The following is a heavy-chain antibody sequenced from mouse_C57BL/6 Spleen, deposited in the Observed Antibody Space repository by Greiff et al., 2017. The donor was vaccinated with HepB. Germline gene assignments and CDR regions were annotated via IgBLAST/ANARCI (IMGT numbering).Heavy chain of an antibody. CDR2: ISDGGSYT. D-gene: IGHD4-1*01. Sequence: EVKLVESGGGLVKPGGSLKLSCAASGFTFSSYAMSWVRQTPEKRLEWVATISDGGSYTYYPDNVKGRFTISRDNAKNNLYLQMSHLKSEDTAMYYCARDRLGRSGGWDYWGQGTTLTVSS. J-gene: IGHJ2*01. CDR3: ARDRLGRSGGWDY. V-gene: IGHV5-4*01. CDR1: GFTFSSYA.